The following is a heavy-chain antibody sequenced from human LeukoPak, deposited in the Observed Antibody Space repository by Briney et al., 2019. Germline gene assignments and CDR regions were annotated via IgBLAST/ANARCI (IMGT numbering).Heavy chain of an antibody. Sequence: VASVNVSCKASGFTFTTSVMQWVRQARGQRLNGIGWIVVGSGNTNYAQKFQERVTITRDMSTSTAYMELSSLRSEDTAVYYCAADWGASGGALWGQGTLVTVSS. CDR2: IVVGSGNT. V-gene: IGHV1-58*02. J-gene: IGHJ4*02. D-gene: IGHD3-16*01. CDR1: GFTFTTSV. CDR3: AADWGASGGAL.